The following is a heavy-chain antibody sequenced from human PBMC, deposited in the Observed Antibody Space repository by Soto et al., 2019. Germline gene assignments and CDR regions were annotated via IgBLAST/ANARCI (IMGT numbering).Heavy chain of an antibody. CDR1: GGAISSSNW. Sequence: QVQLQESGPGLVKPSGTLSLTCAVSGGAISSSNWWTWVRQPPGKGLEWIGEIYHSGSTNYNPSLKSRVHKSVDKSKNQFTLTLSTVTAAHTAVYYCARAPHPLQQQLVRDWGQGTLVTVSS. J-gene: IGHJ4*02. D-gene: IGHD6-13*01. CDR2: IYHSGST. CDR3: ARAPHPLQQQLVRD. V-gene: IGHV4-4*02.